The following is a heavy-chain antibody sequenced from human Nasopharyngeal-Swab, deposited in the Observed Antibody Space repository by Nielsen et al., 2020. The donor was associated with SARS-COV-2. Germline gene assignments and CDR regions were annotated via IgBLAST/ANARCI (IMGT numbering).Heavy chain of an antibody. CDR3: AKDLTAIRYYFDY. CDR1: GFTFSSYA. CDR2: ISGSGGST. V-gene: IGHV3-23*01. J-gene: IGHJ4*02. D-gene: IGHD2-2*02. Sequence: GESLKISCAASGFTFSSYAMSWVRQAPGKGLGWVSAISGSGGSTYYADSVKGRFTISRDNSKNTLYLQMNSLRAEDTAVYYCAKDLTAIRYYFDYWGQGTLVTVSS.